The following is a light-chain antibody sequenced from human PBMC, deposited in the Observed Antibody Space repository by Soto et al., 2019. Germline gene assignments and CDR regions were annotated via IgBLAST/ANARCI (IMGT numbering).Light chain of an antibody. CDR2: DAY. CDR1: QTISSW. J-gene: IGKJ1*01. CDR3: QQYTTYSET. Sequence: IQMTQSPSSLSASVGDRVTITCRASQTISSWLAWYQQKPGKAPKLLIYDAYSLESGVPSRFSGSGSGTEFTLTISNLQPDDFATYYCQQYTTYSETFGQGTKVDIK. V-gene: IGKV1-5*01.